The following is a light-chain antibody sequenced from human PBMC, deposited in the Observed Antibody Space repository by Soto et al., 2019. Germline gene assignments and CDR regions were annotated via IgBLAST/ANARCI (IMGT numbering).Light chain of an antibody. CDR3: SAWDGGLNARV. Sequence: SYELTQPPSVSVAPGQTARITCGGNNIGSKSVQWYQQRPGQAPVLVVYDDSDRPSGIPERFSGSKSGTSASLDISGLQSEGEADYYCSAWDGGLNARVFGGGTKLTVL. J-gene: IGLJ3*02. V-gene: IGLV3-21*02. CDR2: DDS. CDR1: NIGSKS.